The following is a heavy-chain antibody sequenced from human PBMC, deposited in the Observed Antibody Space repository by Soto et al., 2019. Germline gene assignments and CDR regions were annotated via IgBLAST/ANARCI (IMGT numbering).Heavy chain of an antibody. V-gene: IGHV1-69*04. Sequence: ASVKVSWKASGGTFSSYTISWVRQAPGQGLEWMGRIIPILGIANYAQKFQGRVTITADKSTSTAYMELSSLRSEDTAVYYCARDAGYCSSTSCYYVDYWGQGTLVTVSS. CDR3: ARDAGYCSSTSCYYVDY. CDR1: GGTFSSYT. J-gene: IGHJ4*02. D-gene: IGHD2-2*01. CDR2: IIPILGIA.